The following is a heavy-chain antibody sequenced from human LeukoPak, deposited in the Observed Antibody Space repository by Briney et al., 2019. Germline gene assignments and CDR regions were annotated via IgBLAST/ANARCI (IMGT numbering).Heavy chain of an antibody. Sequence: SVKVSCKASGYTFTSYGISWVRQAPGQGLEWMGGITPIFGTANYAQKFQGRVTITADESTSTAYMELSSLRSEDTAVYYCASLQHYYDSSGYYYPPSDYWGQGTLVTVSS. V-gene: IGHV1-69*13. J-gene: IGHJ4*02. CDR3: ASLQHYYDSSGYYYPPSDY. CDR2: ITPIFGTA. D-gene: IGHD3-22*01. CDR1: GYTFTSYG.